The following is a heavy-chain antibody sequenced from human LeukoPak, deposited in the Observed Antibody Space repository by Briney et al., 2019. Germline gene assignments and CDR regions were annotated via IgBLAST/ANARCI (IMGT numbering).Heavy chain of an antibody. CDR1: GYTFTSYD. J-gene: IGHJ4*02. D-gene: IGHD2-15*01. Sequence: GASVKVSXKASGYTFTSYDINWVRQATGQGLEWMGWMNPNSGNTGYAQKFQGRVTITRNTSISTAYMELSSLRSEDTAVCYCARAGYCSGGSCASRYWGQGTLVTVSS. CDR3: ARAGYCSGGSCASRY. CDR2: MNPNSGNT. V-gene: IGHV1-8*03.